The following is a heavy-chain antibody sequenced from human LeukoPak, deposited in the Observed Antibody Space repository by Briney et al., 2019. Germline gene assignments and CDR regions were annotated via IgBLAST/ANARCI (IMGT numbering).Heavy chain of an antibody. CDR3: AKVWEDIVVVPAAY. CDR1: GFTFSSYG. Sequence: PGGSLRLSCAASGFTFSSYGMHWVRQAPGKGLEWVAFIRYDGSNKYYADSVKGRLTISRDNSKNTLYLQMNSLRAEDTAVYYCAKVWEDIVVVPAAYWGQGTLVTVSS. CDR2: IRYDGSNK. V-gene: IGHV3-30*02. J-gene: IGHJ4*02. D-gene: IGHD2-2*01.